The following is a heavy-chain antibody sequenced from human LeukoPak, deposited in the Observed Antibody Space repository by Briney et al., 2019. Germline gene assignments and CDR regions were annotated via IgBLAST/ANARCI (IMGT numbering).Heavy chain of an antibody. CDR1: GYTFNNYG. D-gene: IGHD3-3*01. J-gene: IGHJ3*02. CDR3: ARGGRVTIFGVVSSPDAFDI. V-gene: IGHV1-18*01. CDR2: ISAYNGNT. Sequence: ASVKVSCKASGYTFNNYGITWVRQAPGQGLEWMGWISAYNGNTNYAQKLQGRVTMTTDTSTSTAYMELRSLRSDDTAVYYCARGGRVTIFGVVSSPDAFDIWGQGTMVTVSS.